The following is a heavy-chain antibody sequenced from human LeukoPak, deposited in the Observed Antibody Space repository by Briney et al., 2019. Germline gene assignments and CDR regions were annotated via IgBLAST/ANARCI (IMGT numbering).Heavy chain of an antibody. CDR1: GGTFSSYA. V-gene: IGHV1-69*05. D-gene: IGHD3-10*01. CDR2: IIPIFGTA. J-gene: IGHJ4*02. CDR3: ARALYYYGSGSWGCFDY. Sequence: SVKVSCKASGGTFSSYAISWVRQAPGQGLEWMGGIIPIFGTANYARKFQGRVTITTDESTSTAYMELSSLRSEDTAVYYCARALYYYGSGSWGCFDYWGQGTLVTVSS.